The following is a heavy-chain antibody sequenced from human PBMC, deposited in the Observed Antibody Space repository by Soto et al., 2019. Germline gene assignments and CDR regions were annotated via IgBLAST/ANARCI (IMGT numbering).Heavy chain of an antibody. CDR2: IIPIFGTA. CDR1: GGTFSSYA. Sequence: GGSVKVSCKASGGTFSSYAISWVRQAPGQGLEWMGGIIPIFGTANYAQKFQGRVTITADKSTSTAFMELSSLRSEDTAVYYCARGLGSSWYKGEDAFDIWGQGTMVTVSS. V-gene: IGHV1-69*06. CDR3: ARGLGSSWYKGEDAFDI. J-gene: IGHJ3*02. D-gene: IGHD6-13*01.